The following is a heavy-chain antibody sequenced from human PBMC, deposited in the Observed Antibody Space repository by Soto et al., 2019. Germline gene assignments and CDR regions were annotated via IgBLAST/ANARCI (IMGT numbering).Heavy chain of an antibody. V-gene: IGHV4-4*02. CDR1: GGSISSSNW. CDR2: IYHSGST. Sequence: SETLSLTCAVSGGSISSSNWWSWVRQPPGKGLEWIGEIYHSGSTNYNPSLKSRVTISVDKSKNQFSLKLSSVTAADTAVYYCARDISYSSSSDYFDYWGQGTLVTVSS. D-gene: IGHD6-6*01. J-gene: IGHJ4*02. CDR3: ARDISYSSSSDYFDY.